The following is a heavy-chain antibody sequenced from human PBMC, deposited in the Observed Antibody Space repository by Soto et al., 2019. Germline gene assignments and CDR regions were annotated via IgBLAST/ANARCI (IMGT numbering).Heavy chain of an antibody. CDR2: IKTDGSST. J-gene: IGHJ5*02. CDR1: GFTFSSYW. CDR3: ARDYMLRGRDSNWFDP. Sequence: PGGSLRLSCAASGFTFSSYWMHWVRQGPGKGLVWVARIKTDGSSTTYADSVKGRFAISRDNAKNTLYLQMNSLRGEDTAVYYCARDYMLRGRDSNWFDPWGQGTLVTVSS. V-gene: IGHV3-74*01. D-gene: IGHD3-10*01.